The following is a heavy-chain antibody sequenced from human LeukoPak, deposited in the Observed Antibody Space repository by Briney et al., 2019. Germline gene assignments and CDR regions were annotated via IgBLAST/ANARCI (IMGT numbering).Heavy chain of an antibody. CDR3: AKEGSGWYFDY. CDR1: GFTFSSYA. D-gene: IGHD6-19*01. V-gene: IGHV3-23*01. J-gene: IGHJ4*02. Sequence: GGSLRLACAASGFTFSSYAMTWVRQAPGKGLEWVSVISGSGGSTYYVDSVKGRFTISRDNSKNTLYLQMNSLRAEDTAVYYCAKEGSGWYFDYWGQGTLVTVSS. CDR2: ISGSGGST.